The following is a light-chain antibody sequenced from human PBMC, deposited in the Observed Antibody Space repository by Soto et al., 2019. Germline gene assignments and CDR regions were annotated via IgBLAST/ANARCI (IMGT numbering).Light chain of an antibody. CDR1: SSDVGGYNY. V-gene: IGLV2-14*01. J-gene: IGLJ2*01. CDR3: SSYTSSSTYVV. Sequence: QSVLTQAASVSGSPGQSITISCTGTSSDVGGYNYVSWYQQHPGKAPKLMIYDVSNRPSGVSNRFSGSKSGNTASLTISGLQAEDEADYYCSSYTSSSTYVVFGGGTKLIVL. CDR2: DVS.